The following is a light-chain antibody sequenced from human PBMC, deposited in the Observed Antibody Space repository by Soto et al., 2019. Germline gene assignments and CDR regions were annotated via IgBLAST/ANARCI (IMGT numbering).Light chain of an antibody. CDR3: SSYTSSGTYD. CDR1: SSDVGGYNY. J-gene: IGLJ1*01. Sequence: QSSLTQPASVSGAPGQSITISCTGTSSDVGGYNYVSWYQQHPGKAPKVMIYEVSNRPSGVSNRFSGSKSGNSASLTLSGLQAEDEADYYCSSYTSSGTYDFGTGTKVTVL. CDR2: EVS. V-gene: IGLV2-14*01.